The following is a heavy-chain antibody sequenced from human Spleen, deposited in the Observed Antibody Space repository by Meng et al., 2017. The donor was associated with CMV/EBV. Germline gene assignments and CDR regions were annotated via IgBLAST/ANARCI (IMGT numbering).Heavy chain of an antibody. CDR1: GFNFGNFW. J-gene: IGHJ6*02. Sequence: GESLKISCAVSGFNFGNFWMHWVRQAPGKGLVWVSRINYDGSTTSYADSVQGRFTISRDNAMNTLYLQMNSLRGEDTAVYYCAREREYFYAMDVWGRGTTVTVSS. CDR3: AREREYFYAMDV. CDR2: INYDGSTT. V-gene: IGHV3-74*01.